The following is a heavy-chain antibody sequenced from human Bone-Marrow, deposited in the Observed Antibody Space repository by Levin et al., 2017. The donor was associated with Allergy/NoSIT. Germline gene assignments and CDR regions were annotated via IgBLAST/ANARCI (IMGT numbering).Heavy chain of an antibody. J-gene: IGHJ5*02. V-gene: IGHV4-61*02. D-gene: IGHD6-13*01. CDR1: GGSINNTNHY. CDR2: MFAGGAS. Sequence: SETLSLTCTVSGGSINNTNHYWSWIRQPAGKGLEWIVRMFAGGASTYNRSLRSRVTISIDASKNQFSLMLTSGTAADTAVYYCARDETFNSWHVGWFDPWGQGTLVTVSS. CDR3: ARDETFNSWHVGWFDP.